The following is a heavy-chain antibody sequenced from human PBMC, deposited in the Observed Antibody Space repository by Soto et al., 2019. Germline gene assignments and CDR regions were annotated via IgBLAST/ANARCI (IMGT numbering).Heavy chain of an antibody. J-gene: IGHJ5*02. V-gene: IGHV4-30-2*01. Sequence: SETLSLTCAVSGGSISRGGYSWSWIRQPPGKGLEWIGYIYHSGSTYYNPSLKSRVTISVDRSKNQFSLKLSSVTAADTAVYYCGSVPGPWGQGTLDTVSA. CDR1: GGSISRGGYS. CDR3: GSVPGP. CDR2: IYHSGST.